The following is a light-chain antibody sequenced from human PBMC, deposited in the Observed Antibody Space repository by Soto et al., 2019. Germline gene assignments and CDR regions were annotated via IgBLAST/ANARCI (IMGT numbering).Light chain of an antibody. J-gene: IGKJ1*01. CDR3: QQYGSSPWT. Sequence: EIALTQSPGTLSLSPGERATLSCSASQSVTSRYLAWYQQKPGQAPRLLIFGASIRDAGSPDWISGGGSGTDFSIIISRLEYDDFAVYYCQQYGSSPWTFGQGTKVDIK. CDR1: QSVTSRY. CDR2: GAS. V-gene: IGKV3-20*01.